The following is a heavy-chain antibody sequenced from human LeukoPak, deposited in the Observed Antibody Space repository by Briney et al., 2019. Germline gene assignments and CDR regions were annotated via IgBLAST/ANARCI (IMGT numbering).Heavy chain of an antibody. J-gene: IGHJ4*02. CDR2: IYYSGST. V-gene: IGHV4-39*01. Sequence: PSETLALTCTVSGGSISSSSYYWGWIRQPPGKGLEWIGSIYYSGSTYYNPSLKSRVTISVDTSKNQFSLKLSSVTAADTAVYYCARLGATMEPDYWGQGTLVTVSS. D-gene: IGHD5-12*01. CDR1: GGSISSSSYY. CDR3: ARLGATMEPDY.